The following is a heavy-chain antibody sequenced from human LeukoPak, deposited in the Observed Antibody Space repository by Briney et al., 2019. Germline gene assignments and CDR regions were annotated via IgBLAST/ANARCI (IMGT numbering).Heavy chain of an antibody. Sequence: PGRSLRLSCAASGFTFSSYGMHWVRQAPGKGLEWVAVISYDGSNKYYADSVKGRFTISRDNSKNTLYLQMNSLRAEDTAVYYCAKDGAYCSGGSRYYNWFDPWGQGTLVTVSS. V-gene: IGHV3-30*18. CDR2: ISYDGSNK. D-gene: IGHD2-15*01. J-gene: IGHJ5*02. CDR3: AKDGAYCSGGSRYYNWFDP. CDR1: GFTFSSYG.